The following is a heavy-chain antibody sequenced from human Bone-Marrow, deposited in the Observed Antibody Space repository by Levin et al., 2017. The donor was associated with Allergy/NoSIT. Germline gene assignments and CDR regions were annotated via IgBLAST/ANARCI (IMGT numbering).Heavy chain of an antibody. D-gene: IGHD3-16*01. CDR3: ATDHHYGY. V-gene: IGHV3-74*01. J-gene: IGHJ4*02. CDR1: GFTFSNCQ. CDR2: INSAGSGT. Sequence: GESLKISCAASGFTFSNCQMHWVRQAPGKGLVWVSRINSAGSGTSYADSVKGRFTISRDNAKNTLYPQMNSLRAEDTAVYYWATDHHYGYWGQGTLVTVSS.